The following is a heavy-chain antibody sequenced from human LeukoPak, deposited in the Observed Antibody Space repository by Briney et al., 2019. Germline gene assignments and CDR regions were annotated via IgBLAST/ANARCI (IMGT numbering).Heavy chain of an antibody. J-gene: IGHJ4*02. CDR1: GGSISSGSYY. V-gene: IGHV4-61*02. CDR2: IYTSGST. Sequence: SQTLSLTCTVSGGSISSGSYYWSWIRQPAGKGLEWIGRIYTSGSTDYNPSLKSRVTISVDTSKNQFSLKLSSVTAADTAVYYCAREAYPHSIFGVVIMTGTFDYWGQGTLVTVSS. CDR3: AREAYPHSIFGVVIMTGTFDY. D-gene: IGHD3-3*01.